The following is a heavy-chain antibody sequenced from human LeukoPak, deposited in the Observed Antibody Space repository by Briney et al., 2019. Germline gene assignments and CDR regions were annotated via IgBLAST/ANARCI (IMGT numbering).Heavy chain of an antibody. J-gene: IGHJ3*02. V-gene: IGHV3-48*04. CDR2: IRNSGDTA. CDR3: ARGFTKQAPDAFDI. CDR1: GFVFSFYH. Sequence: PGGSLRLSCTASGFVFSFYHMNWVRQAPGKGLEWVSYIRNSGDTAYYADSVKGRFTISRDNAKNSLYLQMNFMRAEDTAVYYCARGFTKQAPDAFDIWGQGTMVTVSS. D-gene: IGHD1-1*01.